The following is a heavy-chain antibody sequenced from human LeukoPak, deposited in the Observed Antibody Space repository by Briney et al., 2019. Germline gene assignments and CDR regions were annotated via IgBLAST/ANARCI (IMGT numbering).Heavy chain of an antibody. J-gene: IGHJ4*02. Sequence: SETLSLTCAVYGGSFGGYYWSWIRQPPGKGLEWIGEINHSGSTNYNPSLKSRVTISVDTSKNQFSLKLSSVTAADTAVYYCASGYSSSWYRFDYWGQGTLVTVSS. CDR3: ASGYSSSWYRFDY. CDR2: INHSGST. V-gene: IGHV4-34*01. CDR1: GGSFGGYY. D-gene: IGHD6-13*01.